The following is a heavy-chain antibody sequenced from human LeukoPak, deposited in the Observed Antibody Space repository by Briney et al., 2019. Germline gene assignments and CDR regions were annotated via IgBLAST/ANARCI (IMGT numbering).Heavy chain of an antibody. J-gene: IGHJ4*02. CDR1: GFTFSSYS. CDR2: VSESGGAT. D-gene: IGHD3/OR15-3a*01. V-gene: IGHV3-23*01. Sequence: GGSLRLSCAASGFTFSSYSMTWVRQTPGKGLEWVSGVSESGGATYYAGSAKGRFTISRDNSKNTLYLQMNSLRSDDTAVYYCATVGVGRVAFEYWGQGALVTVSS. CDR3: ATVGVGRVAFEY.